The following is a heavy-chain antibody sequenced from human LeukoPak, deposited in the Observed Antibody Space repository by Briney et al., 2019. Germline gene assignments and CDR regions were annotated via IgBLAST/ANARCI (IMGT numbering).Heavy chain of an antibody. D-gene: IGHD2-15*01. Sequence: SETLSLTCTVSGGSISSYYWSWIRQPPGKGLEWIGYIYYSGSTNYNPSLKSRVTMSVDTSKNQFSLKLSSVTAADTAVYYCARVQPCSGGSCYYAFDIWGQGTMVTVSS. CDR3: ARVQPCSGGSCYYAFDI. J-gene: IGHJ3*02. CDR2: IYYSGST. CDR1: GGSISSYY. V-gene: IGHV4-59*12.